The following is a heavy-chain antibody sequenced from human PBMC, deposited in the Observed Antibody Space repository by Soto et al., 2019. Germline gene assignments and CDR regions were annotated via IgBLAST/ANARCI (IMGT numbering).Heavy chain of an antibody. J-gene: IGHJ4*02. Sequence: GGSLRLSCAASGFTFSSYAMSWVRQAAGKGLEWVSAISGSGGSTYYADSVKGRFTISRANSNNTLYLQMNSLRAGERAVYYCAKGFRRPLDGSEPQGDYWGQGTLVTVS. CDR3: AKGFRRPLDGSEPQGDY. CDR2: ISGSGGST. D-gene: IGHD6-6*01. V-gene: IGHV3-23*01. CDR1: GFTFSSYA.